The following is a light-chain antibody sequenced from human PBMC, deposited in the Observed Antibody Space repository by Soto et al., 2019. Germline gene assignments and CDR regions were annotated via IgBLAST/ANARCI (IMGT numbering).Light chain of an antibody. CDR1: SGHTTYA. V-gene: IGLV4-69*01. J-gene: IGLJ2*01. CDR3: QTWGTGFHVV. Sequence: QPVLTQPPSASASLGASVKLTCTLSSGHTTYAIAWHQQQPAKGPRYLMNLNSDGSHTKGDGIPDRFSGSSSGAERHLTISSLQSEDEADYYCQTWGTGFHVVFGEGIKLTVL. CDR2: LNSDGSH.